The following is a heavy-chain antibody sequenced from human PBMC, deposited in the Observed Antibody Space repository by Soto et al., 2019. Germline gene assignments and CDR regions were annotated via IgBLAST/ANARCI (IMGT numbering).Heavy chain of an antibody. J-gene: IGHJ6*02. Sequence: QVQLVESGGGVVQPGRSLRLSCAASGFTFSSYGMHWVRQAPGKGLEWVAVISYDGSNKYYADSVKGRFTISRDNSKNTLYLQMNRLGAEDTAVYYCAKIQGSAYYGMDVWGQGTTVTVSS. V-gene: IGHV3-30*18. CDR2: ISYDGSNK. CDR1: GFTFSSYG. D-gene: IGHD2-2*01. CDR3: AKIQGSAYYGMDV.